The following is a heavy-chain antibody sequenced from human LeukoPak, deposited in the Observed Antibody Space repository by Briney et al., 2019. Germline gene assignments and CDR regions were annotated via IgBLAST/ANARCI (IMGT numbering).Heavy chain of an antibody. V-gene: IGHV4-34*01. J-gene: IGHJ4*02. CDR2: INHSGST. Sequence: SETLSLTCAVYGGSFSGYYWSWIRQPPGKGLEWIGEINHSGSTNYNPSLKSRVTISVDTSKNQFSLKLSSVTAADTAVYYCARHASYYYGSGTSFDYWGQGTLVTVSS. CDR3: ARHASYYYGSGTSFDY. D-gene: IGHD3-10*01. CDR1: GGSFSGYY.